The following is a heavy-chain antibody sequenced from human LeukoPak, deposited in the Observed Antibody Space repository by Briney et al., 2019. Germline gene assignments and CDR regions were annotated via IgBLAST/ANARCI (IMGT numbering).Heavy chain of an antibody. V-gene: IGHV3-48*01. J-gene: IGHJ4*02. CDR2: ISSSSSTI. CDR3: ARESSVVRGVITDFDY. CDR1: GFTFISYS. Sequence: GGCLRLSCAASGFTFISYSMNWVRQAPGKGLEWVSYISSSSSTIYYADSVKGRFTISRDNAKNSLYLQMNSLRAEDTAVYYCARESSVVRGVITDFDYWGQGTPVTVSS. D-gene: IGHD3-10*01.